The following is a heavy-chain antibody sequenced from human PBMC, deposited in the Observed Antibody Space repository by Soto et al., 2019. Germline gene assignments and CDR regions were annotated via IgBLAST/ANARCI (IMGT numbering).Heavy chain of an antibody. CDR2: IYYSGST. Sequence: KPSETLSLTCTVSGGSVNSDNFYWSWIRQPPGRGLEWIGYIYYSGSTNYNPSLKSRVTISVDTSKNQFSLKLSSVTAADTAVYYCARVIGYCSSTSCYTPPIFDYWGQGTLVTVSS. J-gene: IGHJ4*02. CDR3: ARVIGYCSSTSCYTPPIFDY. CDR1: GGSVNSDNFY. V-gene: IGHV4-61*01. D-gene: IGHD2-2*02.